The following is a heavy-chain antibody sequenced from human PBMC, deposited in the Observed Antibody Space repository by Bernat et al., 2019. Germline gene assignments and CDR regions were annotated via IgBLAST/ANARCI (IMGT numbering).Heavy chain of an antibody. CDR3: ARRFGDYKWGYFDY. CDR1: GGSISSSSYY. CDR2: IYYSGST. J-gene: IGHJ4*02. V-gene: IGHV4-39*01. Sequence: QLQLQESGPGLVKPSETLSLTCTVSGGSISSSSYYWGWIRQPPGKGLAWIGSIYYSGSTYYNPSLKGRVTISVDTSKNQFSLKLSAVTAADTAVYYCARRFGDYKWGYFDYWGQGTLVTVSS. D-gene: IGHD4-17*01.